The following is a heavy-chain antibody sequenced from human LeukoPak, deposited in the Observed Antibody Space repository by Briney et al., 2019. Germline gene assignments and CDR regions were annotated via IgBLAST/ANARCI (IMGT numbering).Heavy chain of an antibody. Sequence: GGSLRLSCAASGFTFSIYWMTWVRQAPGKGLEWVSGIRHSDGNTYYADSVKGRFTISSDKSKNILFPQMNSLRAEDTALYYCAKGQETESRLDSWGQGTLVTVSS. CDR2: IRHSDGNT. CDR1: GFTFSIYW. CDR3: AKGQETESRLDS. J-gene: IGHJ4*02. V-gene: IGHV3-23*01. D-gene: IGHD1-1*01.